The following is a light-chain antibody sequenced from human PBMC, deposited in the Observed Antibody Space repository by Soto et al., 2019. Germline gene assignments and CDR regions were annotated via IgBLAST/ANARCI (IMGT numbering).Light chain of an antibody. Sequence: QSVLTQPPSASGTPGQRVTISCSGSRSNIGSNTVNWYQQLPGTAPKLLIYSNNQRPSGVPDRFSGSESGTSASLAISGLQSEDEADYYCATWDDSLNGVIFGGGTKLTVL. V-gene: IGLV1-44*01. CDR2: SNN. CDR1: RSNIGSNT. J-gene: IGLJ2*01. CDR3: ATWDDSLNGVI.